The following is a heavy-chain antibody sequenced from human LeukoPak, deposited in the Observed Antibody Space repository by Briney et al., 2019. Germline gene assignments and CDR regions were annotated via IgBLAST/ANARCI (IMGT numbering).Heavy chain of an antibody. D-gene: IGHD6-19*01. J-gene: IGHJ4*02. V-gene: IGHV3-48*04. CDR1: GFTFSDYS. Sequence: GGSLRLSCAASGFTFSDYSMNWVRQAPGKGLEWVSYISFSVNTKYYGDSVKGRFTISRDNAKNSLYLHMVSLRAEDTAVYYCARGAYSSGWAYFDHWGQGTLVTVSS. CDR3: ARGAYSSGWAYFDH. CDR2: ISFSVNTK.